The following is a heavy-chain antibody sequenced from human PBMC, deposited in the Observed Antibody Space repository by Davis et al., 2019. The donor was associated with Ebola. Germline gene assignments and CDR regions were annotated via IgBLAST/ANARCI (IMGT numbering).Heavy chain of an antibody. Sequence: SVTVSCKASGYTFTSYFMHWVRQAPGQGLEWMGVINPTGCTPRYAQKFQGRVTMTTYTSTSTVYMELSSLRSEDTAVYDCARGLRGRGGGLLDNYYYYGMDVWGQGTTVTVSS. V-gene: IGHV1-46*01. J-gene: IGHJ6*02. CDR1: GYTFTSYF. CDR2: INPTGCTP. D-gene: IGHD3-16*01. CDR3: ARGLRGRGGGLLDNYYYYGMDV.